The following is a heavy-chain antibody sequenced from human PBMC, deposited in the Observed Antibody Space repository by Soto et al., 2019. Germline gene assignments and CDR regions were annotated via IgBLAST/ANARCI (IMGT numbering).Heavy chain of an antibody. J-gene: IGHJ4*02. D-gene: IGHD6-19*01. V-gene: IGHV4-59*08. CDR3: ARWAAGPSTFDS. CDR2: IYYSGST. Sequence: SETLSLTCTITGGPISTYYLSWIRQPPGKGLEWIGYIYYSGSTNYNPSLKSRVIISVDTSSNQFSLKLSSVTAADTAVYYCARWAAGPSTFDSWGQGSLVTVSS. CDR1: GGPISTYY.